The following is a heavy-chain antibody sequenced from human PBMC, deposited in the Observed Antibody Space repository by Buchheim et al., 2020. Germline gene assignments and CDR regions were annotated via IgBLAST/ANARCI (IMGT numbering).Heavy chain of an antibody. CDR2: MNPNSGNT. CDR1: GYTFTSYD. V-gene: IGHV1-8*01. Sequence: QVQLVQSGAEVKRPGASVKVSCKASGYTFTSYDVNWVRQATGQGLEWMGWMNPNSGNTGFAQKFQGRLTVTRANSISTAYMELSSLTSEDTAVYYCARGASYDSSGYYYFHGLDVWGQGTT. J-gene: IGHJ6*02. CDR3: ARGASYDSSGYYYFHGLDV. D-gene: IGHD3-22*01.